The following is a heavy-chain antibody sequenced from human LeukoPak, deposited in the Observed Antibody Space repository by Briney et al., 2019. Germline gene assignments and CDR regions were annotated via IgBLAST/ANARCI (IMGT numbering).Heavy chain of an antibody. CDR2: IKQDGSEK. V-gene: IGHV3-7*01. Sequence: GGSLRLSCAASGFTFSSYWMSWVRQAPGKGLEWVASIKQDGSEKYYVDSVKGRFTISRDNAKNSLYLQMNSLRAEDTAVYYCAREIWFREEGWFDPWGQGTLVTVSS. J-gene: IGHJ5*02. CDR1: GFTFSSYW. D-gene: IGHD3-10*01. CDR3: AREIWFREEGWFDP.